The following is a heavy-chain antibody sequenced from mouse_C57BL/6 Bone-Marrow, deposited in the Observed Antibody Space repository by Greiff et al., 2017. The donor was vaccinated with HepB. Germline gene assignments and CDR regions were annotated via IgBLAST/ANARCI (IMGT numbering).Heavy chain of an antibody. CDR2: ISYSGST. CDR1: GYFITSDY. D-gene: IGHD1-1*01. J-gene: IGHJ1*03. CDR3: ARTPDTATVVAHWYFDV. Sequence: EVQLQQSGPGLAKPSQTLSLTCSVTGYFITSDYWNWIRKFPGNKLEYMGYISYSGSTYYNPSLKSRISITRDTSKNQYYLQWNSVTTEDTATYYCARTPDTATVVAHWYFDVWGTGTTVTVSS. V-gene: IGHV3-8*01.